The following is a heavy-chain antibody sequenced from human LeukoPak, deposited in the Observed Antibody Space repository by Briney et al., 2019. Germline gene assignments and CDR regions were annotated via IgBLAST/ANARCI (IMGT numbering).Heavy chain of an antibody. D-gene: IGHD1-1*01. Sequence: PSETLSLTCTVCGASISAGNNLWGWIRQPPGKGLEWIGTINYSGSTYYNPSLKSRLTKSVDTSKNQFSLKLSSVTAADTAVYYCARHTVYRNNWAFDYWGQGTLVTVSS. CDR2: INYSGST. J-gene: IGHJ4*02. V-gene: IGHV4-39*01. CDR1: GASISAGNNL. CDR3: ARHTVYRNNWAFDY.